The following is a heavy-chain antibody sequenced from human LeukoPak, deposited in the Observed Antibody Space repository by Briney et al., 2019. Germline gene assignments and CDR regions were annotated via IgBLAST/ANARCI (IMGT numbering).Heavy chain of an antibody. CDR1: GGSFSGYY. CDR3: GRGCRGAAAVYYYYYYMDV. V-gene: IGHV4-34*01. D-gene: IGHD6-13*01. J-gene: IGHJ6*03. Sequence: KLSETLSLTCAVYGGSFSGYYWSWIRQPPGKGLEWVGEINHSGSTNYNPALKSRGTISVDTSKNQFSLKLISGTSADTAVIYFGRGCRGAAAVYYYYYYMDVWGKGTTVTVSS. CDR2: INHSGST.